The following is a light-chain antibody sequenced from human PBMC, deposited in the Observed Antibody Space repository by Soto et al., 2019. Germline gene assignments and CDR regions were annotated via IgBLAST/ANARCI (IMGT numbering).Light chain of an antibody. CDR1: SSDVGGYNY. Sequence: QSVLTQPASVSGSPGQSITISCTGTSSDVGGYNYVSWYQQHPGKAPKLMIYEVSNRPSGVSNRFSGSKSGNTASLTISGLQAADDADYYCSSYTSSSTPWVFGGGTNVTVL. CDR3: SSYTSSSTPWV. J-gene: IGLJ3*02. V-gene: IGLV2-14*01. CDR2: EVS.